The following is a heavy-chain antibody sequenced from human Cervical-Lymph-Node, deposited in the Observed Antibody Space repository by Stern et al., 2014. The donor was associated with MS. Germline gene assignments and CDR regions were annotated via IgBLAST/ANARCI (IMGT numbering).Heavy chain of an antibody. CDR2: ISGSGGGT. CDR1: GFTFSSYA. V-gene: IGHV3-23*04. CDR3: ARALTIAVAGTGLGY. J-gene: IGHJ4*02. Sequence: EVHLVESGGGLVQPGGSLRLSCAASGFTFSSYAMSWVRQAPGKGLEWVSAISGSGGGTYYADSVKGRFTISRDNSKNTLYLQMNSMRAEDTAVYYCARALTIAVAGTGLGYWGQGTLVTVSS. D-gene: IGHD6-19*01.